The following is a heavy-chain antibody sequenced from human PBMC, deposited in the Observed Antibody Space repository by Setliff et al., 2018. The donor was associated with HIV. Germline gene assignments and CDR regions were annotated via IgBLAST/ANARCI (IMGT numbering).Heavy chain of an antibody. V-gene: IGHV3-21*06. CDR3: ARDLPGMAP. CDR1: GFTFSGYS. CDR2: ISSNSGEI. Sequence: GGSLRLSCATSGFTFSGYSMNWVRQAPGKGLEWVSSISSNSGEIFYAESLKGRFTISRDNPKNSLYLQMNSLRAEDPAVYYCARDLPGMAPWGQGTLVTVSS. D-gene: IGHD6-13*01. J-gene: IGHJ5*02.